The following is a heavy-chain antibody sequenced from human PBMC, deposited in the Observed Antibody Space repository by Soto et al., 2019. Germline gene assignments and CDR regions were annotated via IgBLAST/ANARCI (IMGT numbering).Heavy chain of an antibody. J-gene: IGHJ5*02. CDR3: ARKNGPRVNWFDP. CDR2: VNHSGST. D-gene: IGHD3-10*01. V-gene: IGHV4-34*09. Sequence: SETLSLTCAVYGGSFSGYYWSWIRQPPGKGLEWIGEVNHSGSTHYNPSLRSRVSISVDTSKNHFSLKLSSATAADTAVYYCARKNGPRVNWFDPWGRGTLVTVSS. CDR1: GGSFSGYY.